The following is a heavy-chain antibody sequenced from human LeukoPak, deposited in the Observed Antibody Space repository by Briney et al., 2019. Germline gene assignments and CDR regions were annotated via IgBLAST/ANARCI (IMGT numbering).Heavy chain of an antibody. CDR2: FDPEDGET. J-gene: IGHJ3*02. Sequence: ASVKVSCKVSGYTLTELSMHWVRQAPGKGLEWMGGFDPEDGETIYAQKFQGRVTMTEDTSTDTAYMELSSLRSEDTAVYYCATRGLPFGGVIGAFDTWGQGTMVTVSS. V-gene: IGHV1-24*01. CDR3: ATRGLPFGGVIGAFDT. CDR1: GYTLTELS. D-gene: IGHD3-16*01.